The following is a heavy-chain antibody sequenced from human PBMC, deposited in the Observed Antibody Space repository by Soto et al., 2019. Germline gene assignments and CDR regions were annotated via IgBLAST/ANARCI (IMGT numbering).Heavy chain of an antibody. J-gene: IGHJ4*02. CDR2: IYYSGST. CDR3: ATQARFLEWLLCFDY. CDR1: GGSISSSSYY. V-gene: IGHV4-39*01. D-gene: IGHD3-3*01. Sequence: SETLSLTCTVSGGSISSSSYYWGWIRHPPGKGLEWIGSIYYSGSTYYNPSLKSRVTISVDTSKNQFSLKLSSVTAADTAVYYCATQARFLEWLLCFDYWGQGTLVTVSS.